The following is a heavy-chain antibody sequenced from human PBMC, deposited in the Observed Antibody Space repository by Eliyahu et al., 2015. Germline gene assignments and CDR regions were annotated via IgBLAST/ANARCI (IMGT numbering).Heavy chain of an antibody. CDR3: MGEPRWSGPHWTDA. CDR2: IYINGNA. V-gene: IGHV4-4*07. Sequence: QVQLQESGPGLVKPSETLSLTCTVSGDSMREYYWTWIRQPAGERLEWIGSIYINGNANYNPSLRSRLTMSLDTTKNQFFLNLNSVTVADTALYYCMGEPRWSGPHWTDAWGQGALVTVSS. D-gene: IGHD3-3*01. J-gene: IGHJ5*02. CDR1: GDSMREYY.